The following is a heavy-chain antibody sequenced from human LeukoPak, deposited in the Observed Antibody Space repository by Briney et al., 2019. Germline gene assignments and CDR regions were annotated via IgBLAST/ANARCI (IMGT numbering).Heavy chain of an antibody. V-gene: IGHV3-23*01. Sequence: GGSLRLSCAAPGFTFSSYAMSWVRQAPGKGLEWVSAISGSGGSTYYADSVKGRFTISRDNSKNTLYLQMNSLRAEDTAVYYCAKVVRGIAVAGMIDYWGQGTLVTVSS. CDR2: ISGSGGST. CDR1: GFTFSSYA. CDR3: AKVVRGIAVAGMIDY. J-gene: IGHJ4*02. D-gene: IGHD6-19*01.